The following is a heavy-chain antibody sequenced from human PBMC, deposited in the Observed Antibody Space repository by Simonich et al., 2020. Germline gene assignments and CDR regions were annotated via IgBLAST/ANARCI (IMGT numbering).Heavy chain of an antibody. CDR1: GGSISSYY. CDR3: ARARTGDYYYYMDV. Sequence: QVQLQESGPGLVKPSATLSLTCTVSGGSISSYYWSWVRQPPGKGLEWIGYIYYSGSTNYNPSLKSRVTISVDTSKNQFSLKLSSVTAADTAVYYCARARTGDYYYYMDVWGKGTTVTVSS. D-gene: IGHD7-27*01. J-gene: IGHJ6*03. V-gene: IGHV4-59*12. CDR2: IYYSGST.